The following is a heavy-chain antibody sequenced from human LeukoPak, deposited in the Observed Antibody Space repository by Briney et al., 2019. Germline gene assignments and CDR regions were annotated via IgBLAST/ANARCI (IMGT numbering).Heavy chain of an antibody. V-gene: IGHV4-59*08. D-gene: IGHD2/OR15-2a*01. Sequence: SETLSLTCTVSGGPISSYYWSWIRQPPGKGLEWIGYIYYSGSTNYNPSLKSRVTISVDTSKNQFSLKLSSVTAADTAVYYCARHLSTFDYWGQGTLVTVSS. CDR2: IYYSGST. J-gene: IGHJ4*02. CDR1: GGPISSYY. CDR3: ARHLSTFDY.